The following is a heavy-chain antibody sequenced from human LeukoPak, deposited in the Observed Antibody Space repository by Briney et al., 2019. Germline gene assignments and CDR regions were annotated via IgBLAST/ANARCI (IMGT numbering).Heavy chain of an antibody. CDR2: FDPEDGET. V-gene: IGHV1-24*01. J-gene: IGHJ4*02. CDR1: GYTLTELS. D-gene: IGHD4-17*01. Sequence: ASVKVSCKVSGYTLTELSMHWVRQAPGKGLEWMGGFDPEDGETIYAQKFQGRVTMTEDTSTDTAYMELSSLRSEDTAVYYCATVGNLGGDLMFDYRGQGTLVTVSS. CDR3: ATVGNLGGDLMFDY.